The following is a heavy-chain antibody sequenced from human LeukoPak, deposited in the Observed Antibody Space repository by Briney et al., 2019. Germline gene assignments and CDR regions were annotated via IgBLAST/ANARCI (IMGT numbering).Heavy chain of an antibody. CDR1: GFTFSSYS. CDR3: ARKSYASGLHYFDY. Sequence: TGGSLRLSCVASGFTFSSYSMNWVRQAPGKGLEWVPFISSTSSPIYYADSVKGRFIISRDNGKNSLFLQMNSLRDEDTAVYYCARKSYASGLHYFDYWGQGILVTVSS. CDR2: ISSTSSPI. J-gene: IGHJ4*02. V-gene: IGHV3-48*02. D-gene: IGHD3-10*01.